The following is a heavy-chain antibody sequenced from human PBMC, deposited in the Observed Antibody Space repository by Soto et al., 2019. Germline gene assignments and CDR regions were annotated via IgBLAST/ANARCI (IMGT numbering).Heavy chain of an antibody. CDR3: ARGRRAMVRGVNYYFDY. Sequence: ASVKVSCKASGYTFNSYDINWVRQATGQGLEWMGWMNPNSGNTGYAQKFQGRVTMTRNTSISTAYMELSSLRSEDTAVYYCARGRRAMVRGVNYYFDYWGQGTLVTVSS. D-gene: IGHD3-10*01. CDR1: GYTFNSYD. V-gene: IGHV1-8*01. J-gene: IGHJ4*02. CDR2: MNPNSGNT.